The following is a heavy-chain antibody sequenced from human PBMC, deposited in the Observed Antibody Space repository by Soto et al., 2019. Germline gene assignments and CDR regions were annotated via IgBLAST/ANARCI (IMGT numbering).Heavy chain of an antibody. D-gene: IGHD6-13*01. V-gene: IGHV4-59*01. CDR2: IYYSGST. J-gene: IGHJ5*02. CDR1: GGSISSYY. Sequence: PSETLSLTCTVSGGSISSYYWSWIRQPPGKGLEWIGYIYYSGSTNYNPSLKSRVTISVDTSKNQFSLKLSSVTAADTAVYYCARASAAAAGTIWFDPWGQGTLVTVSS. CDR3: ARASAAAAGTIWFDP.